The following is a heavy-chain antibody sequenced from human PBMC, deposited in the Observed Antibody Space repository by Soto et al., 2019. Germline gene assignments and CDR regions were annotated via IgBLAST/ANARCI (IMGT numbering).Heavy chain of an antibody. Sequence: ASVKVSCKASGYTFTSYDINWVRQATGQGLEWMGWINAGNGNTRYSQKFQGRVTITRDTSASTAYMELSSLRSEDTAVYYCARGAKGSGWYTDYWGQGTLVTVSS. V-gene: IGHV1-3*01. J-gene: IGHJ4*02. CDR2: INAGNGNT. CDR1: GYTFTSYD. CDR3: ARGAKGSGWYTDY. D-gene: IGHD6-19*01.